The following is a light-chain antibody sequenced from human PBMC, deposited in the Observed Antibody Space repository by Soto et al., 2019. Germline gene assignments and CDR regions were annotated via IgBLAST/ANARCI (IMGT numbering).Light chain of an antibody. CDR1: QTISSW. J-gene: IGKJ1*01. Sequence: DIQMTQSTSTLSGSLGDRFTITCRASQTISSWLAWYQQKPGKAPKLLIYKASTLKSGVPSRFSGSGSGTEFTLTISSLQPDDFATYYCQHDNSYSEAFGQGTKVDFK. CDR3: QHDNSYSEA. CDR2: KAS. V-gene: IGKV1-5*03.